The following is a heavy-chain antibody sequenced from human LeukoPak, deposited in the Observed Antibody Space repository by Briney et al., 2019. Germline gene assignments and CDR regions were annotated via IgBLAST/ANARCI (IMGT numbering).Heavy chain of an antibody. V-gene: IGHV4-38-2*02. CDR3: AKSNGYGLVDI. CDR1: GYSISSGYY. J-gene: IGHJ3*02. Sequence: PSETLSLTCTVSGYSISSGYYWGWIRRPPGKGLEWIGTIYHSGSAYYNPSLKSRVTISVDTSKNQFSLKLNSVTAADTAVYYCAKSNGYGLVDIWGQGTMVTVSS. D-gene: IGHD3-10*01. CDR2: IYHSGSA.